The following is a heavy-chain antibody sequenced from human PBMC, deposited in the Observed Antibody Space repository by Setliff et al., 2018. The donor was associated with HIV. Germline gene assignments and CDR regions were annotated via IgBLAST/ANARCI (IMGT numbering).Heavy chain of an antibody. CDR1: GYTFSSYD. V-gene: IGHV1-8*02. D-gene: IGHD2-21*01. J-gene: IGHJ6*03. CDR3: AKQYCGGDCYSDSYYYMDV. CDR2: MNPNSGNT. Sequence: ASVKVSCKASGYTFSSYDINWVRQATGQGLEWMGWMNPNSGNTGYAQKFQGRVTMTRDTSISTAYMELNNLKFEDTAVYYCAKQYCGGDCYSDSYYYMDVWGKGTTVTVSS.